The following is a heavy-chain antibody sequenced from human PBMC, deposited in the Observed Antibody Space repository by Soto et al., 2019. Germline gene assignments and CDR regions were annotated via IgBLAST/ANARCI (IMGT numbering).Heavy chain of an antibody. V-gene: IGHV1-8*01. CDR1: GYTFTSYD. CDR3: ARGRYCSGGSCYSVVLY. CDR2: MNPNSGNT. J-gene: IGHJ4*02. Sequence: QVQLVQSGAEVKKPGASVKVSCKASGYTFTSYDINWVRQATGQGLEWMGWMNPNSGNTGYAQKFQGRVTMTRNTSISTAYMELSSLRSEDTAVYYCARGRYCSGGSCYSVVLYWGQGTLVTVSS. D-gene: IGHD2-15*01.